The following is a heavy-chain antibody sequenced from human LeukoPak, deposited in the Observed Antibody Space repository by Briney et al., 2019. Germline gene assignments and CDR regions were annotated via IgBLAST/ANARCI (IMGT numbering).Heavy chain of an antibody. Sequence: SETLSLTCAVSGGSISSGGYSWSWIRQPPGKGLEWIGYIYHSGSTNYNPSLKSRVTISVDTSKNQFSLKLSSVTAADTAVYYCAREGTYDSSGYNWFDPWGQGTLVTVSS. CDR2: IYHSGST. D-gene: IGHD3-22*01. CDR1: GGSISSGGYS. V-gene: IGHV4-30-2*01. J-gene: IGHJ5*02. CDR3: AREGTYDSSGYNWFDP.